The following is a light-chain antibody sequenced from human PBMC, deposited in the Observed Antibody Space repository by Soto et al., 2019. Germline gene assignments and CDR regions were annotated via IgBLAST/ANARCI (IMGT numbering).Light chain of an antibody. J-gene: IGLJ1*01. CDR2: SND. CDR1: SSNIGSST. CDR3: AAWDDSLNGHYA. V-gene: IGLV1-44*01. Sequence: QSVLTQPPSASGTPGQRVTISCSGSSSNIGSSTVNWYQQVPGAAPKLLIDSNDQRPSGVPDRFSGSKSGTSASLAISGLQSEDEADYYCAAWDDSLNGHYAFGTGTKLTVL.